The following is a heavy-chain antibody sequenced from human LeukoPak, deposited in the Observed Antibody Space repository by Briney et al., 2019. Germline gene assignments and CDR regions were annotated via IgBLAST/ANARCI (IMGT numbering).Heavy chain of an antibody. D-gene: IGHD5-12*01. V-gene: IGHV3-7*01. CDR1: GFTFSSYW. Sequence: GGSLRLSCAASGFTFSSYWMNWVRQVPGKGLEWVANIKQDGSEKNYVGSVKGRFTISRDNTKSSLDLQMNSLRAEDTAVYYCARAGGYASSWAFWGQGTLVTVSS. CDR3: ARAGGYASSWAF. J-gene: IGHJ4*02. CDR2: IKQDGSEK.